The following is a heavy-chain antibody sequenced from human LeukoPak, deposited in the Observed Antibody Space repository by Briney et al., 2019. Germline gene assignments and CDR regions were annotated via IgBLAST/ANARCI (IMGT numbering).Heavy chain of an antibody. CDR2: MDSGGSST. V-gene: IGHV3-74*03. CDR3: AREAISTGAWYMDV. J-gene: IGHJ6*03. D-gene: IGHD3-9*01. Sequence: GGSLRLSCAASGFTFSSYSMNWVRQAPGKGLVWVSRMDSGGSSTTYADSVKGRFTISRDNAKNTLYLQMNSLRVEDTAVYYCAREAISTGAWYMDVWGKGTTVTVSS. CDR1: GFTFSSYS.